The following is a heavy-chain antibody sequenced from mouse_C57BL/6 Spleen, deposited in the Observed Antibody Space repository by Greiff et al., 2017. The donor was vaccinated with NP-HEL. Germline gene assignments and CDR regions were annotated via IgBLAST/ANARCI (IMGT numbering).Heavy chain of an antibody. Sequence: QLQQSVPELVKPGASVKISCKASGYSFTGYYMNWVKQSPEKSLEWIGEINPSTGGTTSNQKFKAKATLTVDKSSSTAYMQLKSLTSEDSAVYYCARDDYYGSSGYFDVWGTGTTVTVSS. CDR1: GYSFTGYY. CDR3: ARDDYYGSSGYFDV. CDR2: INPSTGGT. D-gene: IGHD1-1*01. V-gene: IGHV1-42*01. J-gene: IGHJ1*03.